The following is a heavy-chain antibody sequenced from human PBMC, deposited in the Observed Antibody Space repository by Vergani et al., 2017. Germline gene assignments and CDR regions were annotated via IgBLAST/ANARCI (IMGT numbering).Heavy chain of an antibody. V-gene: IGHV4-34*01. CDR1: GGSFSGYY. D-gene: IGHD2-2*01. CDR2: INHSGST. Sequence: QVQLQQWGAGLLKPSETLSLTCAVYGGSFSGYYWSWIRQPPGKGLEWIGEINHSGSTNYNPSLKSRVTISVDTSKNQFSLKLSSVTAADKAVYYCARLPRCSSTSPASYYYYMDVWGKGTTVTVSS. J-gene: IGHJ6*03. CDR3: ARLPRCSSTSPASYYYYMDV.